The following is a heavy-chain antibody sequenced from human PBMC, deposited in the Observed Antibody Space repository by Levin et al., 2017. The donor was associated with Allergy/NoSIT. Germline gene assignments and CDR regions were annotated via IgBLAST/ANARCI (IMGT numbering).Heavy chain of an antibody. CDR2: IKQDGSEK. Sequence: PTASVKVSCAASGFTFSSYWMSWVRQAPGKGLEWVANIKQDGSEKYYVDSVKGRFTISRDNAKNSLYLQMNSLRAEDTAVYYCARDLLATYPPQDCSGGSCRPGGGYWGQGTLVTVSS. D-gene: IGHD2-15*01. V-gene: IGHV3-7*01. J-gene: IGHJ4*02. CDR1: GFTFSSYW. CDR3: ARDLLATYPPQDCSGGSCRPGGGY.